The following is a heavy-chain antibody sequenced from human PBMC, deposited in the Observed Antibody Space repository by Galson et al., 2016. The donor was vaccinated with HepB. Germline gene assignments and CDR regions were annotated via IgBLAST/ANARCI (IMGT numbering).Heavy chain of an antibody. V-gene: IGHV4-59*01. CDR3: ARDAYRSSHLDL. CDR1: GDSIRNYY. D-gene: IGHD6-6*01. CDR2: VFYTGTT. Sequence: EPLSLTCTVSGDSIRNYYWSWLRQPPGKGLEWIAYVFYTGTTNYNPSLRSRVTASVDTSKNQFSLNLSSVTAADTAIYYCARDAYRSSHLDLWGRGTLVTVSS. J-gene: IGHJ2*01.